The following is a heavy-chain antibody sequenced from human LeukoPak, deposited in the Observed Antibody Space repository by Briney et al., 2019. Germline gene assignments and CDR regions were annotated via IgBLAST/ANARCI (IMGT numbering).Heavy chain of an antibody. CDR1: GFSFSSYA. CDR2: LTGSGATT. D-gene: IGHD6-13*01. Sequence: PGGSLRLSCAASGFSFSSYAMSWVRQAPGKGLEWVSALTGSGATTNYADSVKGRFTISRDNSKNTLFLQMNSLRAEDTAVYYCARLRSSWLFDYWGQGTLVTVSS. V-gene: IGHV3-23*01. CDR3: ARLRSSWLFDY. J-gene: IGHJ4*02.